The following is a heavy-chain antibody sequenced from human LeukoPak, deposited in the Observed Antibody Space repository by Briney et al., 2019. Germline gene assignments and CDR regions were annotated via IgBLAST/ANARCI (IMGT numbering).Heavy chain of an antibody. CDR2: IYYSGST. D-gene: IGHD2-15*01. CDR1: GGPISSYY. Sequence: SSETLSLTCTVSGGPISSYYWSWIRQPPGKGLEWIGYIYYSGSTNYNPSLKSRVTISVDTSKNQFSLKLSSVTAADTAVYYCAREAQDTPVFDYWGQGTLVTVSS. V-gene: IGHV4-59*01. J-gene: IGHJ4*02. CDR3: AREAQDTPVFDY.